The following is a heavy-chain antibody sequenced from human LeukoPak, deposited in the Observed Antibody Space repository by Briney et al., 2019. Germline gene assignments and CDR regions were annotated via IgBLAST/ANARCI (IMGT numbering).Heavy chain of an antibody. CDR3: ARDLAEGSFDY. CDR2: IIPIFGTA. CDR1: GGTFSSYA. V-gene: IGHV1-69*05. J-gene: IGHJ4*02. Sequence: GASVKVSCKASGGTFSSYAISWVRQAPGQGLEWMGRIIPIFGTANYAQKFQGRVTITTDESTSTAYMELSSLRSEDTAVHYCARDLAEGSFDYWGQGTLVTVSS. D-gene: IGHD2/OR15-2a*01.